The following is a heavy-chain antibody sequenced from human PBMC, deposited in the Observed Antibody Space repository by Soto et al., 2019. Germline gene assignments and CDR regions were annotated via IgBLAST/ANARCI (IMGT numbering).Heavy chain of an antibody. J-gene: IGHJ4*02. CDR1: GGSVSSGSYY. Sequence: PSETLSLTCTVSGGSVSSGSYYWSWIRQPPGKGLEWIGYIYYSGSTNYNPSLKSRVTISVDTSKNQFSLKLSSVTAADTAVYYCAGGFDDSSGYYHYYFDYWGQGTLVTVSS. D-gene: IGHD3-22*01. V-gene: IGHV4-61*01. CDR3: AGGFDDSSGYYHYYFDY. CDR2: IYYSGST.